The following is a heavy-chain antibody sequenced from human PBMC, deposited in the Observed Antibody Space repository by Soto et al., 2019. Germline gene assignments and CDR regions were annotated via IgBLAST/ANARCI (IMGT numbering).Heavy chain of an antibody. J-gene: IGHJ4*02. Sequence: QVPLVQSGAEVKKPGASVKVSCKASGYTFTSYGFSWVRQAPGQGLEWMGCISGPNGNTNDAQKLQGRVTMTTDTSPRTGYMELRSLRSDDTAVYYCARDRYDSSGYYLGADYWGQGTLVTVSS. CDR1: GYTFTSYG. D-gene: IGHD3-22*01. CDR3: ARDRYDSSGYYLGADY. CDR2: ISGPNGNT. V-gene: IGHV1-18*01.